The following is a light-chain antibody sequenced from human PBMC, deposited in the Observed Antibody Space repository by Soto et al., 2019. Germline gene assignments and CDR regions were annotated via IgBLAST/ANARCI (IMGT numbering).Light chain of an antibody. J-gene: IGKJ2*01. CDR1: QSLSSRY. CDR2: AAS. Sequence: EIVLTQSPGTLSLSPGERATLSCRASQSLSSRYAVWYQQKPGQATRLLIYAASRSATGIPDRVSGSGSATEYTLPLSKLVPEDFAVYYCQHPGTFGQGTKLEIK. CDR3: QHPGT. V-gene: IGKV3-20*01.